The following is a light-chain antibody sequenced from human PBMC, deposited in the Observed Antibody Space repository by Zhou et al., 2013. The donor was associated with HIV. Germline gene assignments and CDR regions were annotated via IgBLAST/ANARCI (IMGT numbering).Light chain of an antibody. CDR2: KAS. CDR3: QQLKSFPLT. J-gene: IGKJ4*01. Sequence: DIQMTQSPITLSASIGDGVTITCRASQNIGSGLAWYQQKPGRAPKVIIYKASNLETGVPPRFRGSGSGTEFTLTIDALQSADFATYYCQQLKSFPLTFGGGTKVESK. V-gene: IGKV1-5*03. CDR1: QNIGSG.